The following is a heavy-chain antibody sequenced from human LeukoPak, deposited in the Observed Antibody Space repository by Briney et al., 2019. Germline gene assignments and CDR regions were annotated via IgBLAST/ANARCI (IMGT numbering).Heavy chain of an antibody. D-gene: IGHD3-3*01. CDR3: ARYDFWSGSY. Sequence: NPGGSLRLSCAASGFTFSSCSMNWVRQAPEKGLEWVSSISSSSSYIYYADSVKGRFTISRDNAKNSLYLQMNSLRAEDTAVYYCARYDFWSGSYWGQGTLVTVSS. V-gene: IGHV3-21*01. CDR1: GFTFSSCS. J-gene: IGHJ4*02. CDR2: ISSSSSYI.